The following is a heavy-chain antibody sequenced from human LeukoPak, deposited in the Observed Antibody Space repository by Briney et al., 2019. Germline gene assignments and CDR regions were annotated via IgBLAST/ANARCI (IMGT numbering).Heavy chain of an antibody. Sequence: SETLSLTCTVSGYSISSGYYWGWIRQPPGKGLEWIGSIYHSGSTYYNPSLKSRVTISVDTSKNQFSLKLSSVTAADTAVYYCARQNYYDSSGYYENAFDIWGQGTMVTVSS. V-gene: IGHV4-38-2*02. CDR3: ARQNYYDSSGYYENAFDI. CDR1: GYSISSGYY. J-gene: IGHJ3*02. CDR2: IYHSGST. D-gene: IGHD3-22*01.